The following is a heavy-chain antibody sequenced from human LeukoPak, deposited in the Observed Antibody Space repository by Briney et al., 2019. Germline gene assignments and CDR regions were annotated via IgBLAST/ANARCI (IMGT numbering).Heavy chain of an antibody. CDR2: ISAYNGNT. CDR3: AREGISFGSGSYYHYYGMDV. CDR1: GYTFTSYG. J-gene: IGHJ6*02. D-gene: IGHD3-10*01. Sequence: ASVKVSFKASGYTFTSYGISWVRQAPGQGLEWMGWISAYNGNTNSAQKLQGRVTMTTDTSTSTAYMELRSLRSDDTAVYYCAREGISFGSGSYYHYYGMDVWGQGTTVTVSS. V-gene: IGHV1-18*01.